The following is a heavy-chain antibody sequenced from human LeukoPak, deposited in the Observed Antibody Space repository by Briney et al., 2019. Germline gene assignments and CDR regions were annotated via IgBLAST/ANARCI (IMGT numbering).Heavy chain of an antibody. V-gene: IGHV3-48*01. CDR2: ISSSSSTI. CDR1: GFTFSSYS. J-gene: IGHJ6*03. CDR3: ARAPIGGYSGYENYYYYMDV. D-gene: IGHD5-12*01. Sequence: HPGGSLRLSCAASGFTFSSYSMNWVRQAPGKGLEWVSYISSSSSTIYYADSVKGRFTISRDNAKNSLYLQMNSLRAEDTAVYYCARAPIGGYSGYENYYYYMDVWGKGTTVTISS.